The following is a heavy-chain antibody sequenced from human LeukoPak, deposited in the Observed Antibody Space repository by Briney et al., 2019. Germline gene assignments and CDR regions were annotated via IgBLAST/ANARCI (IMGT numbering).Heavy chain of an antibody. CDR2: VSGYNGDT. D-gene: IGHD3-22*01. CDR3: AKDIHPGLDSGASCCFDY. J-gene: IGHJ4*02. V-gene: IGHV1-18*01. CDR1: GYTFSRHG. Sequence: ASVKVSCKTSGYTFSRHGITWVRQAPGQGPEWMGWVSGYNGDTNYAKSVRGRVTMTTDTSTITAYMELRSLRSDDTAVYYCAKDIHPGLDSGASCCFDYWGQGTPVTVSS.